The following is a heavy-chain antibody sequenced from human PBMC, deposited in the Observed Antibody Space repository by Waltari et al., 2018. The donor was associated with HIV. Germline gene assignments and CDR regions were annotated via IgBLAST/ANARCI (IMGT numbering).Heavy chain of an antibody. J-gene: IGHJ4*02. CDR3: TTGDIVVVTDY. Sequence: EVQLVESGGGLVKPGGSLRLSCAASGFIFTKARMSWVRQAPGKGLGWVGRVKSETDGGTTDYAAPVKGRFTISRDDSKNTLYLQMNSMKTEDTAVYYCTTGDIVVVTDYWGQGTLVTVSS. D-gene: IGHD2-21*02. CDR2: VKSETDGGTT. CDR1: GFIFTKAR. V-gene: IGHV3-15*01.